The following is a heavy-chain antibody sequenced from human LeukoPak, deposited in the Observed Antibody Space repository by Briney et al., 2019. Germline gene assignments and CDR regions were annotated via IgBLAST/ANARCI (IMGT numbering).Heavy chain of an antibody. CDR2: ISGSGGST. CDR1: GFTFSSYA. V-gene: IGHV3-23*01. J-gene: IGHJ4*02. D-gene: IGHD3-9*01. CDR3: ATTPYYDILTGYPTGFDY. Sequence: GGSLRLSCAASGFTFSSYAMSWVRRAPGKGLEWVSAISGSGGSTYYADPVKGRFTISRDNSKNTLYLQMNSLRAEDTAVYYCATTPYYDILTGYPTGFDYWGQGTLVTVSS.